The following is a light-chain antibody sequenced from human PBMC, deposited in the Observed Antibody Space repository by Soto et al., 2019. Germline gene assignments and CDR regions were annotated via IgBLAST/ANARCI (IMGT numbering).Light chain of an antibody. V-gene: IGKV3-20*01. J-gene: IGKJ2*01. CDR3: QQTVHSPRT. Sequence: EIVLTQSPGTLSLSPGETASLSCWASQSIVSNFLAWYQQRRGQPPRLLIYDSSRRASGIPARFTGSGSGTAFTLTFSRVEPEDSAVYYCQQTVHSPRTFGQGTRLEI. CDR1: QSIVSNF. CDR2: DSS.